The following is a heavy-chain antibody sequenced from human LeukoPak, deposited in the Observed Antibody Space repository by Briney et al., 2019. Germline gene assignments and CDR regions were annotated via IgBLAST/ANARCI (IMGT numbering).Heavy chain of an antibody. J-gene: IGHJ6*02. CDR1: RFAVSSNF. CDR3: AAAPILRGEGGEHYKYGMDV. V-gene: IGHV4-4*02. Sequence: PGGSLRLSCAASRFAVSSNFMSWVRQSPGKGLEWIGEIHHNGTRNYNPSLKSRVTISADTFKNHFSLIVTSLTAADTAVYYCAAAPILRGEGGEHYKYGMDVWGQGTTVIVSS. CDR2: IHHNGTR. D-gene: IGHD2-2*02.